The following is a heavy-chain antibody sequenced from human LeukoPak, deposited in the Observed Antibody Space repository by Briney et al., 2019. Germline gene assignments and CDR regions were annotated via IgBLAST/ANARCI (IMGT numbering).Heavy chain of an antibody. Sequence: GESLKISCKGSGDSFTSYWIGWVRQLPGKGLEWMGIIYPGDSDTRYSPSFQGQVTISADQSISTAYLPWSRLKASDTAMYYGESSSSWYYFDYWGQGTLVTVSS. CDR3: ESSSSWYYFDY. CDR2: IYPGDSDT. CDR1: GDSFTSYW. V-gene: IGHV5-51*01. J-gene: IGHJ4*02. D-gene: IGHD6-13*01.